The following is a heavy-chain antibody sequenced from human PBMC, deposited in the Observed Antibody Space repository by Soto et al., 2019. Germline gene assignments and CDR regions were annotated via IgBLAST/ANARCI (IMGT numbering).Heavy chain of an antibody. Sequence: SETLSLTCAVYGGSFSGYYWSWIRQPPGKGLEWIGEINHSGSTNYNPSLKSRVTISVDTSKNQFSLKLSSVTAADTAAYYCATYGSGSYNFDYWGQGTLVTVSS. CDR3: ATYGSGSYNFDY. D-gene: IGHD3-10*01. J-gene: IGHJ4*02. V-gene: IGHV4-34*01. CDR2: INHSGST. CDR1: GGSFSGYY.